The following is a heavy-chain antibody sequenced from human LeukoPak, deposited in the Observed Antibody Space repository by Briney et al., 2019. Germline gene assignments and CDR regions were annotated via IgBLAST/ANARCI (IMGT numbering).Heavy chain of an antibody. J-gene: IGHJ3*02. D-gene: IGHD5-12*01. CDR2: ISGSGGST. CDR1: GFTFSSYP. V-gene: IGHV3-23*01. CDR3: AKWNSGYDAFDI. Sequence: GGSLRLSCAASGFTFSSYPMSWVRQAPGKGLEWVSAISGSGGSTYYADSVKGRFTISRDNSKNTLYLQMNSLRAEDTAVYYCAKWNSGYDAFDIWGQGTMVTVSS.